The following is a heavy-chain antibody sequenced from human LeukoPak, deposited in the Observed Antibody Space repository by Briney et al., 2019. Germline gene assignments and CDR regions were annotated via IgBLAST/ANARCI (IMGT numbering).Heavy chain of an antibody. V-gene: IGHV4-59*01. J-gene: IGHJ4*02. D-gene: IGHD6-19*01. Sequence: SETLSLTCTVSGGSISSYYWSWLRQPPGKGLEWIGYIYYSGSTNYNPSLKSRVTISVDTSKNQFSLKLSSVTAADTAVYYCARGYSSGWFPIDYWGEGTLVTVSS. CDR1: GGSISSYY. CDR3: ARGYSSGWFPIDY. CDR2: IYYSGST.